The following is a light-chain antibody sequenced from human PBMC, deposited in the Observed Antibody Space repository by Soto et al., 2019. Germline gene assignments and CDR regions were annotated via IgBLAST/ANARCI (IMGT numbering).Light chain of an antibody. CDR3: QHYGGSPPIT. Sequence: ETVLTQSPGTLSLSPGERATLSCTASQTVSSRYLAWYHQKPGQAPRLLIYGASNRAAGIPDRFSGSGSGTDFTLTINRLEPGDFAVYYCQHYGGSPPITFGQGTRLDI. CDR2: GAS. J-gene: IGKJ5*01. V-gene: IGKV3-20*01. CDR1: QTVSSRY.